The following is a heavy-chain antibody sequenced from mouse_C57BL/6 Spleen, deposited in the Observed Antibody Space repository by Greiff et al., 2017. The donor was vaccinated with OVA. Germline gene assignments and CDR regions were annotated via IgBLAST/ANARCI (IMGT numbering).Heavy chain of an antibody. CDR2: IDPSDSET. J-gene: IGHJ2*01. CDR1: GYTFTSYW. CDR3: ARGGDGSSSFFDY. Sequence: VQLQQPGAELVRPGSSVKLSCKASGYTFTSYWMHWVKQRPIQGLEWIGNIDPSDSETHYNQKFKDKATLTVDKSSSTAYMQLSSLTSEDSAVYYCARGGDGSSSFFDYWGQGTTLTVSS. D-gene: IGHD1-1*01. V-gene: IGHV1-52*01.